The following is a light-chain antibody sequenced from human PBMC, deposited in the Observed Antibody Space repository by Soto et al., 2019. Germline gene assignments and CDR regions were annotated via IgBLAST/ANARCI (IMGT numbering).Light chain of an antibody. CDR1: QDITNY. J-gene: IGKJ5*01. V-gene: IGKV1-33*01. Sequence: DIQLTQSPSSLFASVGDRVTITCQASQDITNYLNWYQQKPGKAPKLLIYDASNLETGVPSRFSGSGFGTDFTFTISSLQPEDIATYYCQQYDNLLIAFGQGTRLDIK. CDR3: QQYDNLLIA. CDR2: DAS.